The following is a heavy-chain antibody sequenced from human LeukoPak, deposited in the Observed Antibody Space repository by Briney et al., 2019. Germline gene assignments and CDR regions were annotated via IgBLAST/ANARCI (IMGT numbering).Heavy chain of an antibody. J-gene: IGHJ6*04. CDR3: ASLGDQDKDV. D-gene: IGHD3-10*01. Sequence: SETLSLTCAVYGGSSSGYYWSWIRQPPGKGLEWIGEINHSGSTNYNPSLKSRVTISVDTSKNQFSLKLSSVTAADTAVYYCASLGDQDKDVWGKGTTVTISS. CDR2: INHSGST. V-gene: IGHV4-34*01. CDR1: GGSSSGYY.